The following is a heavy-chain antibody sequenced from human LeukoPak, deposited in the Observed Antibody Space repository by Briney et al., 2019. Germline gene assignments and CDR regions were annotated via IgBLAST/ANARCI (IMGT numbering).Heavy chain of an antibody. CDR3: ARVGYDFWSGCRTSSDY. D-gene: IGHD3-3*01. CDR2: ISAYNGNT. CDR1: GYTFTSYG. Sequence: ASVKVSCKASGYTFTSYGISWVRQAPGQGLEWMGWISAYNGNTNYAQKLQGRVTMTTDTSTSTAYMELRSLRSDDTAVYYCARVGYDFWSGCRTSSDYWGQGTLVTVSS. J-gene: IGHJ4*02. V-gene: IGHV1-18*01.